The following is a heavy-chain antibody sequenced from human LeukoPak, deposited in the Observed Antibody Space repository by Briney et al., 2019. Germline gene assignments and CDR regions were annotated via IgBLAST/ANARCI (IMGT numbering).Heavy chain of an antibody. J-gene: IGHJ4*02. CDR2: ISGSGGST. V-gene: IGHV3-23*01. CDR3: AKGIDGITGFPGVYFDY. Sequence: GGSLRLSCAASGFTFSSYAMSWFRQAPGKGLEWVSAISGSGGSTYYADSVKGRFTISRDNSKNTLYLQMNSLRAEDTAVYYCAKGIDGITGFPGVYFDYWGQGTLVTVSS. CDR1: GFTFSSYA. D-gene: IGHD1-20*01.